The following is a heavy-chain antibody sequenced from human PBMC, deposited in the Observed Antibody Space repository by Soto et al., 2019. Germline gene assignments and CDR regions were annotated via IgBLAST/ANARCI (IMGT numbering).Heavy chain of an antibody. CDR3: ARGRYGDY. J-gene: IGHJ4*02. D-gene: IGHD1-1*01. CDR2: ISAHNGNT. CDR1: GYAFTTYG. V-gene: IGHV1-18*01. Sequence: QVHLVQSGAEVKKPGASVKVSCQASGYAFTTYGITWVRQAPGQGLEWMGWISAHNGNTNYAQKLQGRVTVTRDTSTSTAYMELRSLSSDDTAVYYCARGRYGDYWGQGALVTVSS.